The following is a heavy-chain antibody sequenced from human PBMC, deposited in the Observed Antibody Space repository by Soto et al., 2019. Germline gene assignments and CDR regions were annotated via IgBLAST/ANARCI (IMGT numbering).Heavy chain of an antibody. D-gene: IGHD4-17*01. CDR3: ARERRYVDYYSGY. J-gene: IGHJ4*02. CDR1: GYTFTSYG. V-gene: IGHV1-18*01. CDR2: IRAYNGNK. Sequence: QVQLVQSGAEVKKPWASVKVSCKASGYTFTSYGISWVRQAPGQGLEWMGWIRAYNGNKNYAQKLQGRVTMTTDTSPSTACMELRSLRSGDTAGSYCARERRYVDYYSGYCGQGTIVTLSS.